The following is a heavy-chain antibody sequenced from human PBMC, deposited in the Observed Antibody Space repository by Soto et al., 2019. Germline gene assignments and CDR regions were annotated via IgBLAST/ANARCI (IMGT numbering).Heavy chain of an antibody. V-gene: IGHV4-39*01. J-gene: IGHJ4*02. Sequence: QLQLQESGPGLVKPSETLFLTCTVSGGSISSRSYFWGWIRQPPGKGLEWIVSVSYNVRAYYDPSLKSRLTMPVDTSKNKFFLKLSSVTAADTAVYYCARQAVDEGYSSGWYFDSWGQGTLVTVSS. CDR2: VSYNVRA. CDR3: ARQAVDEGYSSGWYFDS. CDR1: GGSISSRSYF. D-gene: IGHD6-19*01.